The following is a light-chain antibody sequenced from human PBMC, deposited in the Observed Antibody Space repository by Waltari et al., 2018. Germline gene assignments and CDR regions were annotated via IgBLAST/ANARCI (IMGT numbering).Light chain of an antibody. J-gene: IGLJ7*01. V-gene: IGLV1-51*02. CDR3: GTWDSSLSGAV. CDR2: ENT. CDR1: SSNIGNNY. Sequence: QSVLTQPPSVSAAPGQRVTISCSGGSSNIGNNYVSWYRQFPGTAPNLLIYENTAGPSGIPCRFSGSKSGTSATLDITGLQAGDEADYYCGTWDSSLSGAVFGGGTHLTVL.